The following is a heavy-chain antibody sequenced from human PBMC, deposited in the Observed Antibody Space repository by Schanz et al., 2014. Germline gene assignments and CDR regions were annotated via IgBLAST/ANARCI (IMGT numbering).Heavy chain of an antibody. V-gene: IGHV3-21*01. J-gene: IGHJ3*02. CDR3: AGAVATIRADSFDI. D-gene: IGHD5-12*01. CDR2: INSRSNFI. Sequence: EVQLVESGGGLAKPGGSLRLSCTASRIIFGTYSMNWIRQTPKGLEWVSSINSRSNFIYYADSVKGRFTISRDNAKNSLYLQMNSLRAEDTAVYYCAGAVATIRADSFDIWGQGTMVAVSS. CDR1: RIIFGTYS.